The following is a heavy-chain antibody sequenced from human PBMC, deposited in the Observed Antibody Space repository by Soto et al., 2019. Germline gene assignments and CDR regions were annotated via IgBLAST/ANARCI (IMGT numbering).Heavy chain of an antibody. CDR2: ISSSGSTI. V-gene: IGHV3-11*01. D-gene: IGHD6-19*01. Sequence: GGSLRLSCAASGFTFSDYYMSWIRQAPGKGLEWVSYISSSGSTIYYADSAKGRFIISRDNAKNSLYLQMNSLRAEDTAVYYCARVKRRDSSGGSPGYWGQGTLVTVSS. CDR3: ARVKRRDSSGGSPGY. J-gene: IGHJ4*02. CDR1: GFTFSDYY.